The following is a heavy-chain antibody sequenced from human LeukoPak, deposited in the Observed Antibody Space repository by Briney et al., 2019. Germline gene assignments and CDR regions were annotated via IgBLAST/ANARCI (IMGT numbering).Heavy chain of an antibody. D-gene: IGHD3-10*01. CDR3: ARDGLMIRGVISYYYFDY. V-gene: IGHV1-69*13. Sequence: SVNVSCKASGYTFTSYAMNWVRQAPGQGLEWMGGIIPIFGTANYAQKFQGRVTITADESTSTAYMELSSLRSEDTAVYYCARDGLMIRGVISYYYFDYWGQGTLVTVSS. J-gene: IGHJ4*02. CDR1: GYTFTSYA. CDR2: IIPIFGTA.